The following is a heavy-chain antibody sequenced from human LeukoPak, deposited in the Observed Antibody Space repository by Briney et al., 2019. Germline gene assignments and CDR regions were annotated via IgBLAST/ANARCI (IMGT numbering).Heavy chain of an antibody. CDR2: IYYSGST. J-gene: IGHJ4*02. Sequence: PSQALSLTCTVSGGSISSGDYYWSWIRQPPGKGLEWIGYIYYSGSTYYNPSLKSRVTISVDTSKNQFSLKLSSVTAADTAVYYCARDVMPYYGSGSYSHYFDYWGQGTLVTVSS. D-gene: IGHD3-10*01. CDR3: ARDVMPYYGSGSYSHYFDY. V-gene: IGHV4-30-4*01. CDR1: GGSISSGDYY.